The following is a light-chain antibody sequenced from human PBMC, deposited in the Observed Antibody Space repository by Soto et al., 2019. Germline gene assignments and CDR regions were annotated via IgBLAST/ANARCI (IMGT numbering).Light chain of an antibody. Sequence: DIQMTQSPSSLSASVGDRVTITCRASQSISSYLNWYQHKPGKAPMLLIYAASSLQSGVPTRFSCSGSGTECPLTIRRLPPEDLATGYSQQRYSTLPPFGGGTKVDLK. CDR2: AAS. CDR3: QQRYSTLPP. J-gene: IGKJ4*01. V-gene: IGKV1-39*01. CDR1: QSISSY.